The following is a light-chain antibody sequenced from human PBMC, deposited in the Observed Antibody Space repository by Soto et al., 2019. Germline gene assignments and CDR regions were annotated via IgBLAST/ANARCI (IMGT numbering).Light chain of an antibody. CDR1: QSVGNNY. V-gene: IGKV3-20*01. CDR3: QQCADSPLT. CDR2: DAS. Sequence: EIVLTQSPGTLSLSPGERATLSCRASQSVGNNYVAWFQQKPGQAPRLLIDDASIRATGIPDRFSGSGSGTDFTLTISRLEPEDFAVYYCQQCADSPLTFGGGTKVEIK. J-gene: IGKJ4*01.